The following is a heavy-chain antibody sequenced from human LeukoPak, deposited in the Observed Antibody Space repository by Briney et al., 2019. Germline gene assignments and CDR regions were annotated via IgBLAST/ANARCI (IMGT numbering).Heavy chain of an antibody. Sequence: GGSLRLSCAASGFTFSSYAMSWVRQAPGKGLEWVSAISGSGGITYYADSVKGRFTISRDNAKNSLYLQMNSLRADDTAVYYCARANGGGAYYPFDYWGQGALVTVSS. CDR1: GFTFSSYA. CDR2: ISGSGGIT. D-gene: IGHD4-17*01. CDR3: ARANGGGAYYPFDY. V-gene: IGHV3-23*01. J-gene: IGHJ4*02.